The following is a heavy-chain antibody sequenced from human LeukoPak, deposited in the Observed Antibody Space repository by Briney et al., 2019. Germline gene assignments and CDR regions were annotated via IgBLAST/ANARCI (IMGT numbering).Heavy chain of an antibody. Sequence: SETLSLTCTVSGGSVYSGSYYWSWLRQPPGKGLEWIGHIYSTGSTTYSPSLKSRVIMSADTSKNQFSLKVTSVTAADTAVYYCARHRPEGSYPLDSWGQGALVTVSS. CDR2: IYSTGST. CDR1: GGSVYSGSYY. V-gene: IGHV4-61*01. CDR3: ARHRPEGSYPLDS. J-gene: IGHJ4*02.